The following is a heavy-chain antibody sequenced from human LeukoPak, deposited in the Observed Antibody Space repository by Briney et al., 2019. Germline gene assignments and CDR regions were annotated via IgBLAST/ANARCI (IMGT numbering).Heavy chain of an antibody. D-gene: IGHD5-18*01. CDR3: ARGGYSYGRMTIDY. J-gene: IGHJ4*02. CDR2: IIPIFGTA. Sequence: PEASVKVSCKASGGTFSSYAISWVRQAPGQGLEWVGGIIPIFGTANYAQKFQGRVTITADESTSTAYMELSSLRSGDTAVYYCARGGYSYGRMTIDYWGQGTLVTVSS. CDR1: GGTFSSYA. V-gene: IGHV1-69*01.